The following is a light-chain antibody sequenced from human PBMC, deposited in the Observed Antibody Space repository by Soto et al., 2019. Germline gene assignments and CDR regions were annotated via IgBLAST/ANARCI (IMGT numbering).Light chain of an antibody. CDR2: GVS. V-gene: IGKV3-20*01. CDR1: QSVSSNY. Sequence: EIVLTQSPGTLSLSAGERATLSCRASQSVSSNYFAWFQQRPGQAPRLLIYGVSTRATGTPDRFSASGSATEFTLTISRLEPEDFALYYCQQYGNSPPLTFGGGTKVDIK. J-gene: IGKJ4*01. CDR3: QQYGNSPPLT.